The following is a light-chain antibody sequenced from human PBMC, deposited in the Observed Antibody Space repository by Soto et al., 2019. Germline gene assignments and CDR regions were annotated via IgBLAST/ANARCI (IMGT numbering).Light chain of an antibody. CDR3: HQYNNWPLT. Sequence: EIVLTQSPATLSVSPGERATLSCTASQSVDNNFAWYQQKPGQAPRLLIHAASTRDTGVPARFSGSGSGTEFTLTISSLQSEDFAIYFCHQYNNWPLTFGGGSKVEIK. CDR1: QSVDNN. J-gene: IGKJ4*01. CDR2: AAS. V-gene: IGKV3-15*01.